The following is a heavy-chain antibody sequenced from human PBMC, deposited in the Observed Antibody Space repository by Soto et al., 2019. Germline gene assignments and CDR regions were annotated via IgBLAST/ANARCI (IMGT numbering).Heavy chain of an antibody. CDR3: AREIRSGYYRYWYFDL. CDR2: INPDSGGT. D-gene: IGHD3-3*01. Sequence: QVQLVQSGAEVKKPGASVKVSCTASGYTFTIYHLHWVRQAPGQGLEWMGWINPDSGGTKYAQKFQGGVTMTRDTSTSTVYMELSRLRSDDTAVYDCAREIRSGYYRYWYFDLWGRGTLVTVSS. CDR1: GYTFTIYH. V-gene: IGHV1-2*02. J-gene: IGHJ2*01.